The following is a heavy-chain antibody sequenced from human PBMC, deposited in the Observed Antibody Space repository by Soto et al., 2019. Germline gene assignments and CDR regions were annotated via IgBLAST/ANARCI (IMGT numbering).Heavy chain of an antibody. Sequence: ASVKVSCKASGGTFSSYAISWVRQAPGQGLEWMGGIIPIFGTANYAQKSQGRVTITADESTSTAYMELSSLRSEDTAVYYCARPLRYYDSSGYYTFDYWGQGTLVTVSS. CDR1: GGTFSSYA. J-gene: IGHJ4*02. CDR2: IIPIFGTA. D-gene: IGHD3-22*01. CDR3: ARPLRYYDSSGYYTFDY. V-gene: IGHV1-69*13.